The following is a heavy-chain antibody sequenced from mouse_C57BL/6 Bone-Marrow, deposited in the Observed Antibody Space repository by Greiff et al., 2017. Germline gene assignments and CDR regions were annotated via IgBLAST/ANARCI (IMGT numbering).Heavy chain of an antibody. CDR1: GYTFTSYT. CDR2: INPSSGYT. J-gene: IGHJ3*01. CDR3: ASVPYDYSFAY. Sequence: VQLQQSGAELARPGASVKMSCKASGYTFTSYTMHWVKQRPGQGLEWIGYINPSSGYTKYNQKFKDKATLTADKSSSSAYMELSSLTYEDSAVYYCASVPYDYSFAYWGQGTLVTVSA. V-gene: IGHV1-4*01. D-gene: IGHD2-4*01.